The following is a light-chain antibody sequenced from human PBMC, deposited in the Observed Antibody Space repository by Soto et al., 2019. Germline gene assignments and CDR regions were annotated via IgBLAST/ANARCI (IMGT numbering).Light chain of an antibody. Sequence: QSVLTQPPSASGAPGQRITISCSGRSSNIGSNFVCWYQQFPGTAPNLLIYRDYQRPSGFPDRFSGSKSGTSASLVISDLRSEDEGAYYCTSWDDNLGGPVFGGGTKLTVL. J-gene: IGLJ3*02. V-gene: IGLV1-47*01. CDR2: RDY. CDR1: SSNIGSNF. CDR3: TSWDDNLGGPV.